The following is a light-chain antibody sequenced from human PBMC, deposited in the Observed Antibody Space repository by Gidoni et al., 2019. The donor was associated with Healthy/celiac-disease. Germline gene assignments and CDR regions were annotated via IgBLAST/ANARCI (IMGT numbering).Light chain of an antibody. V-gene: IGKV2-28*01. CDR1: QSLLQRNGYKY. CDR3: LQNLQTPRT. J-gene: IGKJ1*01. CDR2: LGS. Sequence: DIVMTQSPLSLPVTPGEPASITCRSSQSLLQRNGYKYLDWYRQKPGQSPQLLISLGSTPASGVPDRFSGSGGGTYFTLKISRVEAEDVGVYYCLQNLQTPRTFGQGTKVEIK.